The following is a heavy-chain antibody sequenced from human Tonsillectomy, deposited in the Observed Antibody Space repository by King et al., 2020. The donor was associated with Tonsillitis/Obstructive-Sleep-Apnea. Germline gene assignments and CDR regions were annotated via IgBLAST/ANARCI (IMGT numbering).Heavy chain of an antibody. CDR1: GFTFSSYA. D-gene: IGHD2-15*01. V-gene: IGHV3-23*04. J-gene: IGHJ4*02. Sequence: VQLVESGGGLVQPGGSLRLSCAASGFTFSSYAMSWVRQAPGKGLEWVSAISGSGGSTYYADSVKGRFTXSRDNSKNTXYLQMNSLRAEDTAVYYCAGVGRLLNRQGDWYWGQGXLVTVSS. CDR3: AGVGRLLNRQGDWY. CDR2: ISGSGGST.